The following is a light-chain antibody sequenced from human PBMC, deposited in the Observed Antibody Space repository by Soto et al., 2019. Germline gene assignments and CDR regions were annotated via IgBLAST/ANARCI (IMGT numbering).Light chain of an antibody. CDR1: QSISSW. Sequence: DIQMTQSPSTLSASVGERVTITCRASQSISSWLAWYQQKPGKAPKLLIYDASSLESGVPSRFSGSGSGTEFTLTISSLQPDDFATYYCQQYNRYLYTFGQGTKLEIK. J-gene: IGKJ2*01. CDR3: QQYNRYLYT. CDR2: DAS. V-gene: IGKV1-5*01.